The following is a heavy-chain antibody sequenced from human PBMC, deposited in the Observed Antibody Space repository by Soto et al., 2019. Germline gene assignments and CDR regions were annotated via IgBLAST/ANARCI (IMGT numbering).Heavy chain of an antibody. D-gene: IGHD6-13*01. CDR2: VSGSGGST. Sequence: HPGGSLRLSCAASGFTFSSYAMNWVRQAPGKGLEWVSVVSGSGGSTYYADSVQGRFTISRDNSKNTLYLQMNSLRAEDTAIYYCARRGPGTYFDYWGQGTLVTVSS. J-gene: IGHJ4*02. CDR3: ARRGPGTYFDY. CDR1: GFTFSSYA. V-gene: IGHV3-23*01.